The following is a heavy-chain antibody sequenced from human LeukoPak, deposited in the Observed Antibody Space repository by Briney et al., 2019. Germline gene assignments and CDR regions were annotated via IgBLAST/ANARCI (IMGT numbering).Heavy chain of an antibody. CDR2: ISGSGGST. J-gene: IGHJ4*02. D-gene: IGHD2-15*01. Sequence: GGSLRLSCAASGFTFSSYAMSWVRQAPGKGLEWVSAISGSGGSTYYADSVKGRFTISRDNSKNTLYLQMNSLRAEDTAVYYCAKGPPKSGAFQYYFDYWGQGTLVTVSS. CDR3: AKGPPKSGAFQYYFDY. V-gene: IGHV3-23*01. CDR1: GFTFSSYA.